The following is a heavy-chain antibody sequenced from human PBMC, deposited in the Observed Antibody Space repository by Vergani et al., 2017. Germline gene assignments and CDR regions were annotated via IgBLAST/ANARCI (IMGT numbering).Heavy chain of an antibody. D-gene: IGHD3-10*01. J-gene: IGHJ4*02. CDR1: GFTFSSYG. Sequence: QVQLVESGGGVVQPGRSLRLSCAASGFTFSSYGMHWVRQAPGKGLEWVAIIWYDGNNKYYADSVKGRFTISRDNSKNTLYLRMNSLRVEDTAVYYCARDQYHYGSGSRPLGYWGQGTLVTVSS. CDR3: ARDQYHYGSGSRPLGY. CDR2: IWYDGNNK. V-gene: IGHV3-33*01.